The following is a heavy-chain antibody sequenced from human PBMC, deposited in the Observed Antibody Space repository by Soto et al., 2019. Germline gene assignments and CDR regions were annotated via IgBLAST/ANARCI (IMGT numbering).Heavy chain of an antibody. J-gene: IGHJ4*02. V-gene: IGHV4-34*01. CDR3: ARGVPKYCSGGSCYPVDY. Sequence: SETLSLTCAVYGGSFSGYYWSWIRQPPGKGLEWIGEINHGGSTNYNPSLKSRVTISVDTSKNQLSLKLSSVTAADTAVYYCARGVPKYCSGGSCYPVDYWGQGTLVTVSS. CDR1: GGSFSGYY. CDR2: INHGGST. D-gene: IGHD2-15*01.